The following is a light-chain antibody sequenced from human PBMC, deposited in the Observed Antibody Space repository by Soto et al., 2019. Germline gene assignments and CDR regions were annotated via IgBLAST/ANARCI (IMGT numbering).Light chain of an antibody. CDR3: QQYGDRPRT. CDR1: QYIGSA. V-gene: IGKV3-15*01. CDR2: DAS. Sequence: EAVLTQSPATLSVSPGDRATLSCRASQYIGSAVAWYHQRSGQAPRLLIFDASIRVPTTPARFSGSMSGTEFTLTISSLESEDFAVYLCQQYGDRPRTFGQGTKVDIK. J-gene: IGKJ1*01.